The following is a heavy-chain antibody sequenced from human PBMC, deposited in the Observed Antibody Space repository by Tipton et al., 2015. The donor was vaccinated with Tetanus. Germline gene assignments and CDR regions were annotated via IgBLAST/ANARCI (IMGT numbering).Heavy chain of an antibody. Sequence: GSLRLSCAASGFTVSYNYMSWVRQAPGKGLEWVSVFFSGGSTYYADSVKGRFTISRDNSKNTLYLQMNSLRAEDTALYYCARDRHGDYAAFDYWGQGTLVTVSS. D-gene: IGHD4-17*01. CDR1: GFTVSYNY. V-gene: IGHV3-66*01. J-gene: IGHJ4*02. CDR2: FFSGGST. CDR3: ARDRHGDYAAFDY.